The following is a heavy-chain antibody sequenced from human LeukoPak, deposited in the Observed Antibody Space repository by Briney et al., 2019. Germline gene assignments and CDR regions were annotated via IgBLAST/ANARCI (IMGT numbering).Heavy chain of an antibody. V-gene: IGHV3-21*01. CDR2: ISWSRSYE. D-gene: IGHD1-14*01. J-gene: IGHJ4*02. Sequence: GGSLRLSCAASGFTFSSYKMYWVRQAPGKGLERVSSISWSRSYEYYANSLNGRFTISRDNARNSLYLQMNSLRADDTAVYYCVRETSNLLFDYWGQGTLVTVSS. CDR1: GFTFSSYK. CDR3: VRETSNLLFDY.